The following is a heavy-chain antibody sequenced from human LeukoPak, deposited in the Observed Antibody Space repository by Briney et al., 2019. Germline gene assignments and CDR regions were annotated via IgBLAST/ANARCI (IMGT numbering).Heavy chain of an antibody. J-gene: IGHJ5*02. V-gene: IGHV4-30-4*08. CDR2: IYYSGST. CDR3: ARGWTVNWFDP. Sequence: SETLSLTCTVSGGSISSGDYYWSWIRQPPGKGLEWIGYIYYSGSTYYNPSLKSRVTISVDTSKNQFSLKLSSVTAADTAVYYCARGWTVNWFDPWGQGTLVTGSS. D-gene: IGHD1-1*01. CDR1: GGSISSGDYY.